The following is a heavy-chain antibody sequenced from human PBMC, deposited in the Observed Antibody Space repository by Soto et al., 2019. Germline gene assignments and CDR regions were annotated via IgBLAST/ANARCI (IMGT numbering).Heavy chain of an antibody. V-gene: IGHV3-7*03. D-gene: IGHD1-1*01. CDR3: ARETPRVRLAMDV. Sequence: GGSLRLSCAASGFTFNSYWMSWVRQAPGKGLEWVANIKLDGSEKYYVDSVKGRFTISRDNARNSLYLQMNSLRAEDTAVYFCARETPRVRLAMDVWGQGTTVTVS. CDR1: GFTFNSYW. J-gene: IGHJ6*02. CDR2: IKLDGSEK.